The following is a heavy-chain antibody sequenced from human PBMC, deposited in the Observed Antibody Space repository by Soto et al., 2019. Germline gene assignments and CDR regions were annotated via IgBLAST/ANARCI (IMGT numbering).Heavy chain of an antibody. V-gene: IGHV3-30-3*01. CDR1: GFTFSSYA. J-gene: IGHJ4*02. Sequence: VQLVESGGGVVQPGRSLRLSCAASGFTFSSYAMHWVRQAPGKGLEWVAVISYDGSNKYYADSVKGRFTISRDNSKNTLYLQMNSLRAEDTAVYYCARDMGATWGQGTLVTVSS. D-gene: IGHD1-26*01. CDR3: ARDMGAT. CDR2: ISYDGSNK.